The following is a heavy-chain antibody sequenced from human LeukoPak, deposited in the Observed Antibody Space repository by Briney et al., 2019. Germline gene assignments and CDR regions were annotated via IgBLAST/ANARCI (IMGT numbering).Heavy chain of an antibody. J-gene: IGHJ4*02. CDR3: ASGYSYGTKPYDY. CDR2: IYYSGST. D-gene: IGHD5-18*01. Sequence: SETLSLTCTVSGGSISSSSYYRGWIRQPPGKGLEWIGSIYYSGSTYYNPSLKSRVTISVDTSKNQFSLKLSSVTAADTAVYYCASGYSYGTKPYDYWGQGTLVTVSS. V-gene: IGHV4-39*01. CDR1: GGSISSSSYY.